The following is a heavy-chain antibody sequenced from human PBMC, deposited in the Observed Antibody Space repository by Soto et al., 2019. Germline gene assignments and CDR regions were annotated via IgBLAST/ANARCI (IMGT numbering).Heavy chain of an antibody. V-gene: IGHV4-59*08. CDR3: ARHGITGRYYDAFDI. J-gene: IGHJ3*02. Sequence: SETLSLTCTVSGGSTSSYYWSWIRQPPGKGLEWIGYIYYSGSTNYNPSLKSRVTISVDTSKNQFSLKLSSVTAADTAVYYCARHGITGRYYDAFDIGGQGTMVTVSS. CDR1: GGSTSSYY. D-gene: IGHD1-26*01. CDR2: IYYSGST.